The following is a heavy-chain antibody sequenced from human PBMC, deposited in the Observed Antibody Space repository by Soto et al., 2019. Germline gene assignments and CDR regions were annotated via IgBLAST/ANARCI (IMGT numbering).Heavy chain of an antibody. Sequence: LRLSCAASGFTFSGSAMHWVRQASGKGLEWVGRIRSKANSYATAYAASVKGRFTISRDDSKNTAYLQMNSLKTEDTAVYYCTRRKLGYCSGGSCYVDYWGQGTLVTVSS. V-gene: IGHV3-73*01. CDR1: GFTFSGSA. CDR2: IRSKANSYAT. J-gene: IGHJ4*02. D-gene: IGHD2-15*01. CDR3: TRRKLGYCSGGSCYVDY.